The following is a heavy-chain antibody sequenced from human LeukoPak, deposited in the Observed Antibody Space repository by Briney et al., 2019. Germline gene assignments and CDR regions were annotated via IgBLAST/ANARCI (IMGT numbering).Heavy chain of an antibody. V-gene: IGHV1-2*06. CDR1: GYTFTDFY. CDR3: ARDLGADYGDYLDYENDY. D-gene: IGHD4-17*01. J-gene: IGHJ4*02. CDR2: INPNSGGT. Sequence: ASVKVSCKTSGYTFTDFYIHWVRQAPGQGLEWMGRINPNSGGTNYAQKFQGRVTMTRDTSISTAYMELSRLRSDDTAVYYCARDLGADYGDYLDYENDYWGQGTLVTVSS.